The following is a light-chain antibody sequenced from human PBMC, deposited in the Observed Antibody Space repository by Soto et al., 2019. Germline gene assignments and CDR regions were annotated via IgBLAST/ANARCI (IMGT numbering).Light chain of an antibody. V-gene: IGLV2-11*01. CDR1: SSDVGGYNY. CDR2: DVS. Sequence: QSALTQPRSVSGSPGQSVTISCTGTSSDVGGYNYVSWYQQHPGKAPKLMIYDVSKRPSGVPDRFSGSKSGNTASLTISGLQAEDEADYYCCSYAGGYTFRVFGGGTKVTVL. CDR3: CSYAGGYTFRV. J-gene: IGLJ2*01.